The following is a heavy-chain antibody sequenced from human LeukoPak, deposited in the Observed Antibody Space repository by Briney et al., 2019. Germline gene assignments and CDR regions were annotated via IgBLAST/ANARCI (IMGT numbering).Heavy chain of an antibody. J-gene: IGHJ1*01. D-gene: IGHD6-19*01. Sequence: TGGSLRLSCAASGFTFSSYAMSWVRQAPGKGLEWVSAISGSGGSTYYADSVKGRFTISRDNSKNTLYLQMNSLRAEDTAVYYCAKDGWYAKYSQHWAQGPRVTVPS. CDR2: ISGSGGST. CDR3: AKDGWYAKYSQH. V-gene: IGHV3-23*01. CDR1: GFTFSSYA.